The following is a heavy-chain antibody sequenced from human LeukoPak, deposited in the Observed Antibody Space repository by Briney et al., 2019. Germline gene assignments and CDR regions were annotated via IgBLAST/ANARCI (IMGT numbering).Heavy chain of an antibody. CDR2: IYYSGST. CDR1: GASISSYY. D-gene: IGHD2-2*01. Sequence: SETLSLTCTVSGASISSYYWSWIRQPPGKGLEWIGYIYYSGSTNYNPSLKSRVTISVDTSKNQFSLKLSSVTAADTAVYYCARRYCSSTSCSTPYNWFDPWGQGTLVTVSS. J-gene: IGHJ5*02. CDR3: ARRYCSSTSCSTPYNWFDP. V-gene: IGHV4-59*01.